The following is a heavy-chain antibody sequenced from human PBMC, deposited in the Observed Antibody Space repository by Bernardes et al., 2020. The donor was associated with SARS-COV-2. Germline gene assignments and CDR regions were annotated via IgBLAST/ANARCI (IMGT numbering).Heavy chain of an antibody. Sequence: GGSLRLSCAASGFTFSSYWMSWVRQAPGKGLEWVANIKQDGSEKYYVDSVKGRFTISRDNAKNSLYLQMNSLRAEDTAVYYCARGILASSGWYVSWYFDLWGRGTLVTVSS. J-gene: IGHJ2*01. CDR2: IKQDGSEK. V-gene: IGHV3-7*01. D-gene: IGHD6-19*01. CDR3: ARGILASSGWYVSWYFDL. CDR1: GFTFSSYW.